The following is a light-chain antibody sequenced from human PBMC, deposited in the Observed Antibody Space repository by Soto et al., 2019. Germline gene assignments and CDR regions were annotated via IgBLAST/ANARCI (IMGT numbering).Light chain of an antibody. Sequence: QSVLTQPASVSGSPGQSITISCTGTSSDIGGYKYVSWYQQHPGKAPKLIIYEVTNRPSGVSDRFSGSKSGNTASLTISGLQAEDEADYYCQSYDRSLSGSVFGGGTKVTVL. CDR2: EVT. CDR1: SSDIGGYKY. J-gene: IGLJ3*02. CDR3: QSYDRSLSGSV. V-gene: IGLV2-14*01.